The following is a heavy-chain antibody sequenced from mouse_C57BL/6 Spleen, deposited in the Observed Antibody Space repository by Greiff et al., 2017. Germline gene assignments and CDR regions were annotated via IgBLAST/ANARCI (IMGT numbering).Heavy chain of an antibody. V-gene: IGHV1-78*01. CDR1: GYTFTDHT. CDR3: ATAQATSLYYYAMDY. CDR2: IYPRDGST. J-gene: IGHJ4*01. D-gene: IGHD3-2*02. Sequence: QVQLQQSDAELVKPGASVKISCKVSGYTFTDHTIHWMKQRPEQGLEWIGYIYPRDGSTKYNEKFKGKATLTADKSSSPAYMQLNSLTSEDSAFYFCATAQATSLYYYAMDYWGQGTSVIVSS.